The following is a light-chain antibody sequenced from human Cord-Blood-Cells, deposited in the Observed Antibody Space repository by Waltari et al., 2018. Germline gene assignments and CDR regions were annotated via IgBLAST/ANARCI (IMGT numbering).Light chain of an antibody. CDR3: QQSYSTPFT. J-gene: IGKJ3*01. CDR2: AAS. Sequence: DIQMTQSPSSLSASVGDRVTITCRASQSISSYLNWYQQKPGKAPKLLIYAASSLQSGVPSSFSVSGSGTDFTLTISSLQPEDFATYYCQQSYSTPFTFGPGTKVDIK. CDR1: QSISSY. V-gene: IGKV1-39*01.